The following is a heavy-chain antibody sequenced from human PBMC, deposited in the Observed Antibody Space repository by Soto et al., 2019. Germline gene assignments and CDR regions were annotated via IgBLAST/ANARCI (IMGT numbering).Heavy chain of an antibody. CDR1: GGSISSYY. Sequence: PSETLSLTCTVSGGSISSYYWSWIRQPPGKGLEWIGYIYYSGSTNYNPSLKSRVTISVDTSKNQFSLKLSSVTAADTAVYYCARGTTVTTLSLAYWGQGTLVTVSS. D-gene: IGHD4-17*01. CDR2: IYYSGST. V-gene: IGHV4-59*01. CDR3: ARGTTVTTLSLAY. J-gene: IGHJ4*02.